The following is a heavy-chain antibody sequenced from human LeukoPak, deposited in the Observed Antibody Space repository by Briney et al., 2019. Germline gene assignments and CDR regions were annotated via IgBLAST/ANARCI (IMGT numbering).Heavy chain of an antibody. CDR2: TYYRSKWYS. Sequence: SQTLSLTCAISGDSVSSNTVAWNWIRQSPSRGLEWLGRTYYRSKWYSDYAVSVKSRITINPDTFKNQFSLQLNSVTPEDTAVYYCARDSIGADEYYFDYWGQGTLVTVSS. D-gene: IGHD6-25*01. CDR1: GDSVSSNTVA. J-gene: IGHJ4*02. CDR3: ARDSIGADEYYFDY. V-gene: IGHV6-1*01.